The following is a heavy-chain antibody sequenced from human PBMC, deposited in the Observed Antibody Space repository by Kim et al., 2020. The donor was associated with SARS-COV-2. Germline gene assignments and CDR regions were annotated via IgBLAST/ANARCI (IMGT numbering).Heavy chain of an antibody. J-gene: IGHJ3*02. D-gene: IGHD3-16*01. V-gene: IGHV1-69*01. Sequence: AQKFQSRETITADESTSTATMGLSSLRSEDTARYYCAREARYGVGAFDIWGQGTMVTVSS. CDR3: AREARYGVGAFDI.